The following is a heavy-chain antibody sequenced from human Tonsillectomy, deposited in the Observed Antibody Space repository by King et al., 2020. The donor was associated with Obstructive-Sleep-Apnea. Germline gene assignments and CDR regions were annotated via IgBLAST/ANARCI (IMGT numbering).Heavy chain of an antibody. J-gene: IGHJ1*01. CDR1: GVSVSSAGYH. CDR3: ARAPPPLRGLKWPLNY. D-gene: IGHD3-10*01. CDR2: ISYSETT. V-gene: IGHV4-31*03. Sequence: QMQLQESGPGLVKPSQTLSLSCSVSGVSVSSAGYHWTWIRQHPGKGLEWIGYISYSETTYYNPSLKSRLAISMDTSRNQFSLKLTSATAADTAVYFCARAPPPLRGLKWPLNYWGQGTLVTVSS.